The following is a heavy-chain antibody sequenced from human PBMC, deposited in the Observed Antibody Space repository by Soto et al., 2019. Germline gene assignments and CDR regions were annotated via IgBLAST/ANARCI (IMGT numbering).Heavy chain of an antibody. J-gene: IGHJ5*02. CDR2: IYPGDSDT. CDR1: GYSFTSYW. CDR3: ARSSLGSSWYDYNWFDP. D-gene: IGHD6-13*01. Sequence: PGESLKISCKGSGYSFTSYWIVWVRQMPGKGLEWMGIIYPGDSDTRYSPSFQGQVTISADKSISTAYLQWSSLKASDTAMYYCARSSLGSSWYDYNWFDPWGQGTLVTVSS. V-gene: IGHV5-51*01.